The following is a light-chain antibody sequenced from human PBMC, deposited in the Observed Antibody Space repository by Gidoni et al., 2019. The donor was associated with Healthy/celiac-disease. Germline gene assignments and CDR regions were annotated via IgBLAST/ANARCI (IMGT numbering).Light chain of an antibody. Sequence: DIQMTQSPSSLSASVGDRATNPCQASQDISNYLNWYQQKPGKAPKLLIYDASNLETGVPSRFSGSGSGTDFTFTISSLQPEDIATYYCQQYDNFITFGPGTKVDIK. J-gene: IGKJ3*01. CDR3: QQYDNFIT. CDR2: DAS. V-gene: IGKV1-33*01. CDR1: QDISNY.